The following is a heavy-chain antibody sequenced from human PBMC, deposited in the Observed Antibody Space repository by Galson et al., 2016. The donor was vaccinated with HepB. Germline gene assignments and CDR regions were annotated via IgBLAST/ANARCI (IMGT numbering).Heavy chain of an antibody. CDR3: AKRPSGYLGPFDY. D-gene: IGHD3-3*01. Sequence: SLRLSCAASGFTFSSCAMSWVRQTPGKGLEWVSSISSSGDSTYYADSVKARFIISRDNSKNTLQLHMSNLRAEDTAIYYCAKRPSGYLGPFDYWGQGILVTVSS. J-gene: IGHJ4*02. CDR2: ISSSGDST. V-gene: IGHV3-23*01. CDR1: GFTFSSCA.